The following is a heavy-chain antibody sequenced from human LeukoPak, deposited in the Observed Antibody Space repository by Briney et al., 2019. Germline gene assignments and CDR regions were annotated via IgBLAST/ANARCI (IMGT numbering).Heavy chain of an antibody. V-gene: IGHV1-69*05. Sequence: SVKVSCKASGGTFSSYAISWVRQAPGQGLEWMGGIIPIFGTANYAQKLQGRVTMTTDTSTSTAYMELRSLRSDDTAVYYCARDTNTIFGVARTFDYWGQGTLVTVSS. CDR3: ARDTNTIFGVARTFDY. CDR1: GGTFSSYA. CDR2: IIPIFGTA. J-gene: IGHJ4*02. D-gene: IGHD3-3*01.